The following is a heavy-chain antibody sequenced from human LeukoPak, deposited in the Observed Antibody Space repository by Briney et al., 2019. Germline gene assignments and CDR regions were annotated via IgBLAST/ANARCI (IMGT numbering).Heavy chain of an antibody. CDR3: ARSSLRNYYYYYMDV. CDR1: GGSISSYY. CDR2: IYTSGST. J-gene: IGHJ6*03. D-gene: IGHD1-26*01. V-gene: IGHV4-4*07. Sequence: SETLSLTCTVSGGSISSYYWSWIRQPAGKGLEWIGRIYTSGSTNYNPSLKSRVTISVDKSKSQFSLKLSSVTAADTAVYYCARSSLRNYYYYYMDVWGKGTTVTVSS.